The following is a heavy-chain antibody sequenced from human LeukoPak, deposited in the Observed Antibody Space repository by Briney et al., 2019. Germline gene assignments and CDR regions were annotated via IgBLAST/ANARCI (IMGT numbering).Heavy chain of an antibody. D-gene: IGHD2-15*01. J-gene: IGHJ4*02. Sequence: GGYMRLACAASGFSCNSYWMTWVGQTPGRGLEWVANINPAGSDTYYVDPVKGRFTISRDNAKNSVYLQMNSLRAEDTAVYSCGRFGYVAAVDLWGQGTLVTV. CDR2: INPAGSDT. CDR1: GFSCNSYW. CDR3: GRFGYVAAVDL. V-gene: IGHV3-7*01.